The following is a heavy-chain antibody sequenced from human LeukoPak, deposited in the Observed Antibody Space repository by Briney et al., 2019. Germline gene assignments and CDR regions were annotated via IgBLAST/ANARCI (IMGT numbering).Heavy chain of an antibody. Sequence: GGSLRLSCAVSGFSFDDYAMHWVRQAPGKGLEWVSGISWNSGSIGYAESVKGRFTVSRDNAKNSLYLQMNSLRAEDTALYYCATSSREGEDSSGWASFDYWGQGTLVTVSS. J-gene: IGHJ4*02. CDR2: ISWNSGSI. CDR3: ATSSREGEDSSGWASFDY. D-gene: IGHD6-19*01. V-gene: IGHV3-9*01. CDR1: GFSFDDYA.